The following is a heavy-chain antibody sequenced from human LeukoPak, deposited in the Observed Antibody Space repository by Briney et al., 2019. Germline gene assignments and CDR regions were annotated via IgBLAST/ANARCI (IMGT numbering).Heavy chain of an antibody. CDR1: GYSFIDYY. D-gene: IGHD3-16*01. CDR2: INPNSGGT. CDR3: ARDGGFDY. J-gene: IGHJ4*02. Sequence: GASVKVSCKASGYSFIDYYMHWVRQAPGQGLEWMGWINPNSGGTNYAQKFQGRVTMTRDTSVSTAYMELSSLRFDDTAVYYCARDGGFDYWGQGTLVTVSS. V-gene: IGHV1-2*02.